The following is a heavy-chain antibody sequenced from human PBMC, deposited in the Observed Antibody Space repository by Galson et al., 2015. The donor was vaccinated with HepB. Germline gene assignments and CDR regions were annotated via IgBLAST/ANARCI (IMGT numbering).Heavy chain of an antibody. CDR1: GDSISSSGYY. CDR3: VRDASGWSNWYFDV. Sequence: ETLSLTCSVSGDSISSSGYYWGWVRQPPGKGLEWIASLFYGGYTHYNPPLKSRVSISIDTSKNQFSLRLSSVTAADTAVYYCVRDASGWSNWYFDVWGRGTLVTVSS. D-gene: IGHD6-13*01. CDR2: LFYGGYT. V-gene: IGHV4-39*07. J-gene: IGHJ2*01.